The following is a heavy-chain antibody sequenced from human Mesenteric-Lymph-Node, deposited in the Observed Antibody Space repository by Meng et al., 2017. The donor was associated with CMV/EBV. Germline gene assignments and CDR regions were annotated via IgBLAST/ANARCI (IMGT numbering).Heavy chain of an antibody. CDR2: MNPNSGNT. CDR1: FTSYD. Sequence: FTSYDSNWVRQATGQGLEWMGWMNPNSGNTGYAQKFQGRVTMTRNTSISTAYMELSSLRSEDTAVYYCARDTYCTSIDCHRPLYWFDPWGQEPWSPSPQ. CDR3: ARDTYCTSIDCHRPLYWFDP. J-gene: IGHJ5*02. V-gene: IGHV1-8*01. D-gene: IGHD2-2*01.